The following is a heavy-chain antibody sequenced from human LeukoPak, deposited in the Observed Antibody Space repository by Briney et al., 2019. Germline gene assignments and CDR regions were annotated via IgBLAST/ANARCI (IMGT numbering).Heavy chain of an antibody. Sequence: SETLSLTCTVSGGSITGSTYYRGWIRQPPGKGLEWIVSVIHSGTTYYNPSLRSRVIVYMDTSKKQFSLRLSSVTAADTAVYYCARHDYDSSGHRRYYYFDYWSQGTLVTVSS. D-gene: IGHD3-22*01. J-gene: IGHJ4*02. CDR1: GGSITGSTYY. V-gene: IGHV4-39*01. CDR2: VIHSGTT. CDR3: ARHDYDSSGHRRYYYFDY.